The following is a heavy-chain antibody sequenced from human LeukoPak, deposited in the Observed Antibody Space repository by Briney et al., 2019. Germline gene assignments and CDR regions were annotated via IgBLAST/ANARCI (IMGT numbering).Heavy chain of an antibody. CDR3: ARQIDAYFQH. D-gene: IGHD2/OR15-2a*01. CDR2: IYYSGST. V-gene: IGHV4-59*08. J-gene: IGHJ1*01. CDR1: GGSISSYY. Sequence: KPSETLSLTCTVSGGSISSYYWSWIRQPPGKGLEWIGYIYYSGSTNYNHSLKRRVTISVDTSMNQFSLKLSSVTAADTAVYYCARQIDAYFQHWGQGTLVTVSS.